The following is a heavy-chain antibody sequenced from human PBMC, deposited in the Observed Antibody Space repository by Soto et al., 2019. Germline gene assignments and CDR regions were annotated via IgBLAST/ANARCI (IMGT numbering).Heavy chain of an antibody. V-gene: IGHV1-46*01. J-gene: IGHJ4*02. CDR1: GYTFISYY. CDR3: ARDPESGWPHFDY. D-gene: IGHD6-19*01. CDR2: INPSGGST. Sequence: GASVKVSCKASGYTFISYYIHWVRQAPGQGLEWMGMINPSGGSTSYAQKFQGRVTMTRDTSTSAVYMELSSLRSEDTAVYYCARDPESGWPHFDYWGQGTLVTVSS.